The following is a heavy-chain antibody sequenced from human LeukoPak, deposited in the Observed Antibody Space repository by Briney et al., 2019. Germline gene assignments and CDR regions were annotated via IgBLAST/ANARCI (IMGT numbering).Heavy chain of an antibody. CDR3: ARQAGITPNFDY. J-gene: IGHJ4*02. V-gene: IGHV3-66*04. CDR1: GFTFSNCA. D-gene: IGHD2-15*01. CDR2: IYSGGST. Sequence: PGGSLRLSCAASGFTFSNCAMSWVRQAPGKGLEWVSLIYSGGSTYYADSVKGRFTISRDNSKNTLYLQMSSLRAEDTAVYYCARQAGITPNFDYWGQGTLVTVSS.